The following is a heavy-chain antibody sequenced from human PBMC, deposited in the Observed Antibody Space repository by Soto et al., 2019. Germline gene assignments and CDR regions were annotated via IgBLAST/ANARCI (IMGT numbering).Heavy chain of an antibody. D-gene: IGHD6-19*01. V-gene: IGHV4-34*01. Sequence: SETLSLTCAIYGGSFSNYYWNWIRQPPGKGLEWMGKINHNGSTNYSPSLKSRLTISVDTSQNQFSLKLSSVTVADTAVYYCARSVAVAHLLDYWGQGALVTVSS. J-gene: IGHJ4*02. CDR3: ARSVAVAHLLDY. CDR1: GGSFSNYY. CDR2: INHNGST.